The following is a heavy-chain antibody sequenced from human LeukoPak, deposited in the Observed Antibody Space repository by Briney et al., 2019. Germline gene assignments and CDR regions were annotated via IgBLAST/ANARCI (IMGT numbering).Heavy chain of an antibody. V-gene: IGHV4-31*03. CDR1: GGSISSGGYY. CDR2: IHYSGST. CDR3: ARNSIQLGAFDI. Sequence: PSQTLSLTCSASGGSISSGGYYWSWIRQQPGKGLEWIGHIHYSGSTNYNPSLKSRVTISIHTSKNQFSLILSSVTAADTAVYYCARNSIQLGAFDIWGQGTMVTVSS. D-gene: IGHD1-1*01. J-gene: IGHJ3*02.